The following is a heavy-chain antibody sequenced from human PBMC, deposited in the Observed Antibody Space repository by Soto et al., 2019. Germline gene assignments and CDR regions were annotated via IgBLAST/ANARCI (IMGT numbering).Heavy chain of an antibody. CDR2: ISSSSRYI. CDR1: GFTFSSYS. D-gene: IGHD2-15*01. Sequence: PGGSLRLSCATSGFTFSSYSMNWVRQAPGMGLEWVSSISSSSRYIYYADAVRGRFTITRDNAKNSLYLQINSLRAEDTAVYYCARDRLVAATSAPPYCYHGMHVWGQRTTVTISS. CDR3: ARDRLVAATSAPPYCYHGMHV. V-gene: IGHV3-21*01. J-gene: IGHJ6*02.